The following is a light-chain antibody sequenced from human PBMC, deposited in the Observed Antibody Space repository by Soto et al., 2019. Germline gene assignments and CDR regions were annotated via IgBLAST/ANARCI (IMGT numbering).Light chain of an antibody. J-gene: IGKJ2*01. Sequence: DIQMTQSPSSLSASVGDRFTITCRASQGISNYLAWYQQKPGKVPKLLIYAASTLQSGVPSRFSGSGSGTDFTLTISSLQPEDVATYYCQKYNSAPPYTFGQGTKLEIK. CDR1: QGISNY. CDR3: QKYNSAPPYT. CDR2: AAS. V-gene: IGKV1-27*01.